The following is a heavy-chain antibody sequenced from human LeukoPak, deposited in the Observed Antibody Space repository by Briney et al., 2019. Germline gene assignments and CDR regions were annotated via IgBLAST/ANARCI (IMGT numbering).Heavy chain of an antibody. D-gene: IGHD6-19*01. CDR1: GFIFDDHG. Sequence: GGSLTLSCAASGFIFDDHGMNWVRHAPGKGLEWVSGINWSGGSTSYADSVKGRFTISRDNAKNSLYLQMNSLRAEDTAVYYCARGHAVAGTGFDYWGQGTLVTVSS. J-gene: IGHJ4*02. CDR3: ARGHAVAGTGFDY. V-gene: IGHV3-20*04. CDR2: INWSGGST.